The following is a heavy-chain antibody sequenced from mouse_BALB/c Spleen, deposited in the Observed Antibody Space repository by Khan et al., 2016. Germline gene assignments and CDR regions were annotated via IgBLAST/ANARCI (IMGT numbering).Heavy chain of an antibody. CDR3: AIWLEAMDY. CDR1: GYSITSDYA. J-gene: IGHJ4*01. D-gene: IGHD2-2*01. V-gene: IGHV3-2*02. CDR2: ISYSGTT. Sequence: VQLKESGPGLVKPSQSLSLTCTVTGYSITSDYAWNWIRQFPGNKLEWMGYISYSGTTTYNPSLKSRISITRDTSKNQFFLQLNSVTTEDTATXYCAIWLEAMDYWGQGTSVTVSS.